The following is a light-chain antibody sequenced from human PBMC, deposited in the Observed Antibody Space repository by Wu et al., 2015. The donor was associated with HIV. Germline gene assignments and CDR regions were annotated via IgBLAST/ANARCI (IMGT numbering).Light chain of an antibody. CDR2: GAS. CDR1: QSVSNSY. Sequence: EIVLTQSPGTLSLSPGERATLSCRASQSVSNSYLAWYQQKPGQAPRLLIYGASSRATGIPDRFSGSGSGTDFTLTISRLESEDSVVYYCQQYGSSPWTFGQGTKVEIK. V-gene: IGKV3-20*01. CDR3: QQYGSSPWT. J-gene: IGKJ1*01.